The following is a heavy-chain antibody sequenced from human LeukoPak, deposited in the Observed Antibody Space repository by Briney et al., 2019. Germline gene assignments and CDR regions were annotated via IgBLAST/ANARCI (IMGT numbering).Heavy chain of an antibody. CDR3: ARGGRIAAAGTGYFDY. Sequence: SETLSLTCTVSGGSISSSSYYWGWIRQPPGRGLEWIGEINHSGSTNYNPSLKSRVTISVDTSKNQFSLKLSSVTAADTAVYYCARGGRIAAAGTGYFDYWGQGTLVTVSS. J-gene: IGHJ4*02. D-gene: IGHD6-13*01. V-gene: IGHV4-39*07. CDR2: INHSGST. CDR1: GGSISSSSYY.